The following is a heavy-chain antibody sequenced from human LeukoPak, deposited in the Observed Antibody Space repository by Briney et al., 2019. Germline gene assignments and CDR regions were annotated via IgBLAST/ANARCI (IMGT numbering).Heavy chain of an antibody. V-gene: IGHV1-8*02. CDR2: MNPNSGNT. CDR1: GYTFTNYD. CDR3: ARGPPGSGSYLVDF. D-gene: IGHD3-10*01. Sequence: ASVKVSRKASGYTFTNYDINWVRQATGQGLEWMGWMNPNSGNTGYAQNLQGRVTMTRKNSISTAYMELSSLRSEDTAVYYCARGPPGSGSYLVDFWGQGTLVIVSP. J-gene: IGHJ4*02.